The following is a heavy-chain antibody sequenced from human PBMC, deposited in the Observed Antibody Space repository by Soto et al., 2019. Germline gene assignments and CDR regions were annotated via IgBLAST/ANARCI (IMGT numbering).Heavy chain of an antibody. CDR1: GFTFSTYD. Sequence: GGSLRLSCAASGFTFSTYDMSWVRQAPGKGLEWVSTISSDSTNIYYADSVKGRFTISRDNAKDSLYLQMNSLRVEDTAVYYCARRIDYGEDYWGRGTLVTVSS. CDR3: ARRIDYGEDY. J-gene: IGHJ4*02. D-gene: IGHD3-16*01. V-gene: IGHV3-21*01. CDR2: ISSDSTNI.